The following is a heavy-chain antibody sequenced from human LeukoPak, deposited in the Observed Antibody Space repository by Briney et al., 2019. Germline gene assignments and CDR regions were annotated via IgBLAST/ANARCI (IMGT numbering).Heavy chain of an antibody. D-gene: IGHD3-22*01. CDR3: ARDGYYYDGSFEY. CDR2: ISHSGSS. V-gene: IGHV4-38-2*02. CDR1: GYSISSGYF. J-gene: IGHJ4*02. Sequence: LSETLSLTCAVSGYSISSGYFWAWIRQPPGKGLEWIGSISHSGSSYSKPSLKSRVIISVDTSNNQFSLKLTSVTAADTATYYCARDGYYYDGSFEYWGQGIRVAVSS.